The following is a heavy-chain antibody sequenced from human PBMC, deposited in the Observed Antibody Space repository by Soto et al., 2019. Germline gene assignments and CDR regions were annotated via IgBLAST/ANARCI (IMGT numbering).Heavy chain of an antibody. CDR2: IYYSGST. J-gene: IGHJ5*02. V-gene: IGHV4-59*01. CDR3: ARAYSSSVGWFDP. CDR1: GGSISSYY. D-gene: IGHD6-6*01. Sequence: PSETLSLTCTVSGGSISSYYWSWIRQPPGKGLEWIGYIYYSGSTNYNPSLKSRVTISVDTSKNQFSLKLSPVTAADTAVYYCARAYSSSVGWFDPWGQGTLVTVSS.